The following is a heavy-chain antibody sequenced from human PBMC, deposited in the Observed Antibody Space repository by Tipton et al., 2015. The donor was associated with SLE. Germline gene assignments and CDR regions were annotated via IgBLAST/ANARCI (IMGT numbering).Heavy chain of an antibody. J-gene: IGHJ3*02. Sequence: VQLVQSGGGLVQPGGSLRLSCAASGFTVSSNYMSWVRQAPGKGLEWVSVIYSGGSTYYADSVKGRFTISRDNSKNTLYLQMNSLRAEDTAVYYCAREEVACGGAFDIWGQGTMVTVSS. CDR1: GFTVSSNY. D-gene: IGHD2-21*01. V-gene: IGHV3-53*04. CDR2: IYSGGST. CDR3: AREEVACGGAFDI.